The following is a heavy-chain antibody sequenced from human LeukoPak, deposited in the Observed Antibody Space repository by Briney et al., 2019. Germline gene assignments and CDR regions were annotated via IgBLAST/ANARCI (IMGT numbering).Heavy chain of an antibody. CDR2: INQDGTEK. Sequence: AGGPLRLSCAASGFSFTTYWMSWVRQAPGKGLEWVANINQDGTEKYYVDSVKGRFTISRDNGKNSLYLQMNSLRVEDTAVYYRAKLAKYFYGSETFYFFEHWGQGTPVTASS. V-gene: IGHV3-7*01. CDR1: GFSFTTYW. CDR3: AKLAKYFYGSETFYFFEH. D-gene: IGHD3-10*01. J-gene: IGHJ4*02.